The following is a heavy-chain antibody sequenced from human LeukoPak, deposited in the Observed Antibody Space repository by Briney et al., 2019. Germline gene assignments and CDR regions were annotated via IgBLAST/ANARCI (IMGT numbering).Heavy chain of an antibody. CDR2: INHSGST. CDR1: GGSFSGYY. Sequence: PSETLSLTCAVYGGSFSGYYWSWIRQPPGKGREWIGEINHSGSTNYNPSLKSRVTRSVDTSKNQFSLKLSSVTAADTAVYYCARQGGNFWSGYSSAPPHLIRYNWFDPWGQGTLVTVSS. J-gene: IGHJ5*02. CDR3: ARQGGNFWSGYSSAPPHLIRYNWFDP. D-gene: IGHD3-3*01. V-gene: IGHV4-34*01.